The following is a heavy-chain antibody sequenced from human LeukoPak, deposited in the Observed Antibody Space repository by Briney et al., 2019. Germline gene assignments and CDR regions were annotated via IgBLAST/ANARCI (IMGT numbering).Heavy chain of an antibody. CDR3: ARTRPRVYYFDY. CDR2: IYYSGST. CDR1: GGPISSGSYY. V-gene: IGHV4-39*01. Sequence: PSETLSLTCTVSGGPISSGSYYWGWIRQPPGKGLEWTGSIYYSGSTYYNPSLKSRVIMSVDTSKNQFSLKLSSVAAADTAVYYCARTRPRVYYFDYWGQGTLVTVSS. J-gene: IGHJ4*02.